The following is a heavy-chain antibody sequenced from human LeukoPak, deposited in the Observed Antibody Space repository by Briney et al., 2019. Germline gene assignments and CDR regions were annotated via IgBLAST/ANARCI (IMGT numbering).Heavy chain of an antibody. D-gene: IGHD3-10*01. V-gene: IGHV3-9*01. CDR2: ISWNSGSI. CDR3: AKTPGKLATSYYGMDV. CDR1: GFTFDDYA. Sequence: GGSLRLSCAASGFTFDDYAMHWVRQAPGKGLEWVSGISWNSGSIGYADSVKGRFTISRNNAKNSLYLQMNSLRAEDSALYYCAKTPGKLATSYYGMDVWGQGTTVTVSS. J-gene: IGHJ6*02.